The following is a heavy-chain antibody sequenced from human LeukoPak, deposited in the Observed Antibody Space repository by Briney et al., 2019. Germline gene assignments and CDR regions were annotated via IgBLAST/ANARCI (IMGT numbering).Heavy chain of an antibody. J-gene: IGHJ4*02. CDR1: GFTLSSYA. Sequence: PGGSLRLSCAASGFTLSSYAMSWVRQAPGKGLEWVSAISGSGGSTYYADSVKGRFTISRDNSKNTLYLQMNSLRAEDTAVYYCARDFNTLVLGNYFDYWGQGTLVTVSS. CDR2: ISGSGGST. D-gene: IGHD6-13*01. CDR3: ARDFNTLVLGNYFDY. V-gene: IGHV3-23*01.